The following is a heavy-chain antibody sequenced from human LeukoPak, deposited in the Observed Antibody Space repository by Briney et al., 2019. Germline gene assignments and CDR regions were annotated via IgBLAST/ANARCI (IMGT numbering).Heavy chain of an antibody. Sequence: PSGTLSLTCAVSGGSISSSNWWSWVRQPPGKGLEWIGEIYHSGSTNYNPSLKSRVTISVDKSKNQFSLKLSSVTAADTAVYYCARGFEYSTSSRLGYYYFYMDVWGIGTTVTVSS. V-gene: IGHV4-4*02. D-gene: IGHD6-6*01. CDR2: IYHSGST. J-gene: IGHJ6*03. CDR1: GGSISSSNW. CDR3: ARGFEYSTSSRLGYYYFYMDV.